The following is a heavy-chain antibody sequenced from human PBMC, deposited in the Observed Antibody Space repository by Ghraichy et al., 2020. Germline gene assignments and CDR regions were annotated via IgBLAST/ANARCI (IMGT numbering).Heavy chain of an antibody. Sequence: ESLNISCAVYGGSFSGYYWSWIRQPPGKGLEWIGEINHSGSTNYNPSLKSRVTISVDTSKNQFSLKLSSVTAADTAVYYCARGHQSHYGGDNWFDPWGQGTLVTVSS. J-gene: IGHJ5*02. D-gene: IGHD4-23*01. CDR1: GGSFSGYY. V-gene: IGHV4-34*01. CDR3: ARGHQSHYGGDNWFDP. CDR2: INHSGST.